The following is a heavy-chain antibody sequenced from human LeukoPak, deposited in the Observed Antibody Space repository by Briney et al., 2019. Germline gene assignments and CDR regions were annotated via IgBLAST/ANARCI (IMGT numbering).Heavy chain of an antibody. V-gene: IGHV4-34*01. CDR2: INHSGST. CDR1: GFTFSSYA. CDR3: ARGQGAPNYYDSSGYYWWNKKAYYFDY. D-gene: IGHD3-22*01. Sequence: PGGSLRLSCAASGFTFSSYAMSWVRQPPGKGLEWIGEINHSGSTNYNPSLKSRVTISVDTSKNQFSLKLSSVTAADTAVYYCARGQGAPNYYDSSGYYWWNKKAYYFDYWGQGTLVTVSS. J-gene: IGHJ4*02.